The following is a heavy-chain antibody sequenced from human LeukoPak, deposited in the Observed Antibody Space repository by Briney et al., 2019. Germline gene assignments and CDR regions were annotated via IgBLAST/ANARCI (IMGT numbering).Heavy chain of an antibody. Sequence: PGGSLRLSCAASGFIFSSYAMSSVRQAPGKGLEWVSTIDNGGTTYCPDSVKGRFTISRGNSKNTLYLRMNSLRAEDTATYYCAKSRGSGTYCFDCWGQGTLVTVSS. J-gene: IGHJ4*02. CDR1: GFIFSSYA. V-gene: IGHV3-23*01. CDR3: AKSRGSGTYCFDC. CDR2: IDNGGTT. D-gene: IGHD3-10*01.